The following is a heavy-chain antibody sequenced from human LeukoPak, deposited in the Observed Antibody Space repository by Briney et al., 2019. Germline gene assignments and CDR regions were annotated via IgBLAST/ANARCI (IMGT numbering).Heavy chain of an antibody. D-gene: IGHD6-6*01. Sequence: SETLSLTCTVSGGSISSYYWSWIQQPPGKGLEWIGYIYYSGSTNYNPSLKSRVTISVDTSKNQFSLKLSSVTAADTAVYYCARGAAHQLYYFDYWGQGTLVTVSS. CDR2: IYYSGST. CDR1: GGSISSYY. J-gene: IGHJ4*02. V-gene: IGHV4-59*01. CDR3: ARGAAHQLYYFDY.